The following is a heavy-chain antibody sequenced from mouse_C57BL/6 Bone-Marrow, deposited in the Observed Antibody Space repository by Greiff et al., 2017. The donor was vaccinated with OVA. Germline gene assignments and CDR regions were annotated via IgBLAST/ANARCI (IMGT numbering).Heavy chain of an antibody. J-gene: IGHJ4*01. D-gene: IGHD2-13*01. V-gene: IGHV5-17*01. CDR1: GFTFSDYG. Sequence: DVMLVESGGGLVKPGGSLKLSCAASGFTFSDYGMHWVRQAPEKGLEWVAYISSGSSTIYYADTVKGRFTISRDNAKNTLFLQMTSLRSEDTAMYYCARSDCASRGMDYWGQGTSVTVSS. CDR2: ISSGSSTI. CDR3: ARSDCASRGMDY.